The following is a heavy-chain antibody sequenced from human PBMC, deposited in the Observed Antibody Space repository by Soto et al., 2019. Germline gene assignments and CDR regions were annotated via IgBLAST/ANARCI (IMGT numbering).Heavy chain of an antibody. Sequence: SVKVSCKASGGTFSSYAISWVRQAPGQGLEWMGGIIPIFGTANYAQKFRGRVTITADESTSTAYMELSSLRSEDTAVYYCARDAPGDVRFDPWGQGTLVTVSS. D-gene: IGHD7-27*01. CDR2: IIPIFGTA. CDR1: GGTFSSYA. CDR3: ARDAPGDVRFDP. J-gene: IGHJ5*02. V-gene: IGHV1-69*13.